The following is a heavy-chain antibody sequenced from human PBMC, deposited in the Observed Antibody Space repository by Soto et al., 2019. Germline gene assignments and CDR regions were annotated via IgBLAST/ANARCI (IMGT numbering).Heavy chain of an antibody. V-gene: IGHV1-46*01. D-gene: IGHD2-21*02. CDR2: INPSSGTA. CDR3: ARDRWGPPDY. Sequence: QVQLVQSGAEVKNPGASVKISCRASGYTFVSHYMHWVRQAPGQGLEWMGIINPSSGTATYTQQFQGRGTMTTDPSTNSVFLEMNTLKTDDTAVYYCARDRWGPPDYWGQGTLVTVSS. CDR1: GYTFVSHY. J-gene: IGHJ4*02.